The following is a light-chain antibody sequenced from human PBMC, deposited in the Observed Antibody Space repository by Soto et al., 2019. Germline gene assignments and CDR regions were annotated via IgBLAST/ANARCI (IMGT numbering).Light chain of an antibody. CDR1: TSNIGSNT. Sequence: QSVLTQPPSTSGTPGQSVTISCSGSTSNIGSNTVNWYQHLTGTAPKLLIHSDNQRPSGVPDRFSGSKSGASASLAISGLQSEDEADYYCPTWDDSLNSWVFGGGTKLTVL. CDR2: SDN. V-gene: IGLV1-44*01. CDR3: PTWDDSLNSWV. J-gene: IGLJ3*02.